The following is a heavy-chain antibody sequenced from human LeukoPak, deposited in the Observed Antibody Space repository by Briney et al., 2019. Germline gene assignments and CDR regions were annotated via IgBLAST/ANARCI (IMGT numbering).Heavy chain of an antibody. Sequence: PGGSLRLSCAASGFTFSSYSMNWVRQAPGKGLEWVGRIKSKTAGGTTDYAAPVKGRFTISRDDSQNTLYLQMNSLQTEDTAVYYCTTDASPYCSNSKCYSGGNFDYWGQGTLVTVSS. CDR2: IKSKTAGGTT. CDR3: TTDASPYCSNSKCYSGGNFDY. CDR1: GFTFSSYS. V-gene: IGHV3-15*01. D-gene: IGHD2-8*01. J-gene: IGHJ4*02.